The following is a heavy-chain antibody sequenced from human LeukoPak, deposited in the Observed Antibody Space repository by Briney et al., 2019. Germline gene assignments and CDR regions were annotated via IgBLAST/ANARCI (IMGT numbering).Heavy chain of an antibody. J-gene: IGHJ4*02. Sequence: PGGSLRLSCAASGFTFSSYAMSWVRQAPGKGLEWVSAISGSGGSTYYADSVKGRFTISRDNSKNTLYLQMNSLRAEDTAVYYCAKGFLRGVIMYYFDYWGQGTLVTVSS. D-gene: IGHD3-10*01. CDR3: AKGFLRGVIMYYFDY. CDR1: GFTFSSYA. V-gene: IGHV3-23*01. CDR2: ISGSGGST.